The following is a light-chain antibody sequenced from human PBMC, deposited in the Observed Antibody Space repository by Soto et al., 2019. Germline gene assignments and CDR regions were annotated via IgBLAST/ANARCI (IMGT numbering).Light chain of an antibody. CDR3: AAWDDSLSGLYL. V-gene: IGLV1-44*01. CDR1: NSNIGKFN. Sequence: QSVLTQPPSTSGTPGQRVNISCSGTNSNIGKFNVNWFRQLPGTAPKLLIYSTDQRPSGVPDRFSGSKSGTSASLAISDLQTEDXADYYCAAWDDSLSGLYLFGTGTKLTVL. CDR2: STD. J-gene: IGLJ1*01.